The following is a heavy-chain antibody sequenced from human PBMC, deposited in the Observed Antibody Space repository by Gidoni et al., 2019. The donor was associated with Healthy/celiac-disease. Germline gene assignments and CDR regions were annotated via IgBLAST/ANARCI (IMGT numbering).Heavy chain of an antibody. CDR1: GYTFTGYY. CDR3: ARDGDFWSGYYHLGAFDI. Sequence: QVQLVQSGAEVKKPGASVKVSCKASGYTFTGYYMHWVRQAPGQGLEWMGWINPNSGGTNYAQKFQGRVTMTRDTSISTAYMELSRLRSDDTAVYYCARDGDFWSGYYHLGAFDIWGQGTMVTVSS. D-gene: IGHD3-3*01. CDR2: INPNSGGT. J-gene: IGHJ3*02. V-gene: IGHV1-2*02.